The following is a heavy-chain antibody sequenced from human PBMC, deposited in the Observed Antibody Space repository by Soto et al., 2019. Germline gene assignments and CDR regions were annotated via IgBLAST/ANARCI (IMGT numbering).Heavy chain of an antibody. Sequence: QVQLVQSGAEVKKPGSSVKVSCKASGGTFSSYAISWVRQAPGQGLEWMGGIIPIFGTANYAQKFQGRVTITADESTSTAYLELSSLRSDDTAVYYCAGRLYYYDSSGYPPGYYGMDVWGQGTTVTVSS. CDR2: IIPIFGTA. CDR1: GGTFSSYA. CDR3: AGRLYYYDSSGYPPGYYGMDV. V-gene: IGHV1-69*01. D-gene: IGHD3-22*01. J-gene: IGHJ6*02.